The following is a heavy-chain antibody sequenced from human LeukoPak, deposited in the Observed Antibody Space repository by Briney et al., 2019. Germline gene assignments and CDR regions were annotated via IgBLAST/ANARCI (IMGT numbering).Heavy chain of an antibody. J-gene: IGHJ3*02. V-gene: IGHV5-51*01. CDR1: GHSFTSYW. CDR3: ARQYYYDSSGYFTDYDAFDI. D-gene: IGHD3-22*01. CDR2: IYPGDSDT. Sequence: GESLKISCKGSGHSFTSYWIGWVRQMPGKGLEWMGIIYPGDSDTRYSPSFQGQVTISADKSISTAYLQWSSLKASDTAMYYCARQYYYDSSGYFTDYDAFDIWGQGTMVTVSS.